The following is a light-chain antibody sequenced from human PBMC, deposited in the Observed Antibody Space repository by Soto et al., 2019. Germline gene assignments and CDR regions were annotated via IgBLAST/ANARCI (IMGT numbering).Light chain of an antibody. V-gene: IGKV3-20*01. CDR1: QSVASNY. CDR2: GAS. J-gene: IGKJ1*01. Sequence: ENVLTQSPDTLSLSPGERATLSCRASQSVASNYLAWHQQKPGQAPRLLSFGASSRASGIPDRFSGSGSGTDFPLPRSRLEAEASAVYYCQQYGGPWTFGQGTKVEIK. CDR3: QQYGGPWT.